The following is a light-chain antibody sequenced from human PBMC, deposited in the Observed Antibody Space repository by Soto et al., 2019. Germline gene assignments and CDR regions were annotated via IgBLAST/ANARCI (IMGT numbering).Light chain of an antibody. CDR2: DVS. J-gene: IGLJ2*01. Sequence: QSALTQPASVSGSPGQSITISCTGTSSDVGSYNYVSWYQQYPGKAPKLMIYDVSNRPSGVSYRFSGSKSGNTASLTISGLHAEDEADYYCRSYTTSSTHVVFGGGTQLTVL. CDR3: RSYTTSSTHVV. CDR1: SSDVGSYNY. V-gene: IGLV2-14*01.